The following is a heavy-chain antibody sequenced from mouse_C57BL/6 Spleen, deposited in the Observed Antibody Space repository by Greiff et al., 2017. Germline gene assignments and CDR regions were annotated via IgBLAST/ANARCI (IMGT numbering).Heavy chain of an antibody. CDR2: INPNNGGT. J-gene: IGHJ1*03. Sequence: EVQLQQPGAELVRPGSSVKIPCKASGYTFTDYNMDWVKQSHGKSLEWIGDINPNNGGTIYNQKFKGKATLTVDKSSSTAYMELLSLTSEDTAVYYCARTYGSSYWYFDVWGTGTTVTVSS. V-gene: IGHV1-18*01. CDR1: GYTFTDYN. D-gene: IGHD1-1*01. CDR3: ARTYGSSYWYFDV.